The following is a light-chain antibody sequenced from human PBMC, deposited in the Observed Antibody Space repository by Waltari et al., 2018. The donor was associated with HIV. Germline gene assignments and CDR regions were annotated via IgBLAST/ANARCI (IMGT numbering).Light chain of an antibody. CDR1: SGSVASNF. CDR3: QSYDTSNQGV. CDR2: EDT. J-gene: IGLJ3*02. V-gene: IGLV6-57*01. Sequence: NFMLTQPHSVSESPGKTVTISCTRSSGSVASNFVQWYHQRPGRSPTTVIYEDTRRPSGVPDRFSGSIDSSSNSASLTISGLKTEDEADYYCQSYDTSNQGVFGGGTKLTVL.